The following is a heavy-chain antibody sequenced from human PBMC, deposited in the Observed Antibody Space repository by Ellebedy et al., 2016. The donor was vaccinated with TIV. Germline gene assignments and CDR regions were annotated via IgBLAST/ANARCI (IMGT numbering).Heavy chain of an antibody. V-gene: IGHV3-30*18. Sequence: GGSLRLSXLTSGFIFSRYAMHWVRRAPGKGLEWVAVISSDGSNQYFAESVKGRLSISRDNTENTLYLQINSLTTEDTAVYYCAKPVRGVPDYYGSGSPTYWGQGTLVTVSS. CDR2: ISSDGSNQ. CDR1: GFIFSRYA. D-gene: IGHD3-10*01. J-gene: IGHJ4*02. CDR3: AKPVRGVPDYYGSGSPTY.